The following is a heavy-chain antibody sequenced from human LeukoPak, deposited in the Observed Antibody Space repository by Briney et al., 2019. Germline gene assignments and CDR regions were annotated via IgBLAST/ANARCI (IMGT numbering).Heavy chain of an antibody. Sequence: SETLSLTCTVSGGSISSYYWSWIRQPPRKGLEWIGYIYYSGNTNYNPSLKSRVTISVDTSKNQFSLKLSSVTATDTAVYYCARQPGSSGWFYYFDYWGQGTLVTVSS. J-gene: IGHJ4*02. V-gene: IGHV4-59*08. CDR1: GGSISSYY. CDR3: ARQPGSSGWFYYFDY. D-gene: IGHD6-19*01. CDR2: IYYSGNT.